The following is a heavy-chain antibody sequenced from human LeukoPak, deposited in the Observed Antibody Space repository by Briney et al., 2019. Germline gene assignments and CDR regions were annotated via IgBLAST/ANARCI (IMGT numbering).Heavy chain of an antibody. V-gene: IGHV4-61*08. CDR2: IYYSGST. D-gene: IGHD5-24*01. CDR3: ARDGGPEMAAFDY. CDR1: GGSISSGGYS. Sequence: SETLSLTCAVSGGSISSGGYSWSWIRQPPGKGLEWIGYIYYSGSTNYNPSLKSRVTISVDTSKNQFSLKLSSVTAADTAVYYCARDGGPEMAAFDYWGQGTLVTVSS. J-gene: IGHJ4*02.